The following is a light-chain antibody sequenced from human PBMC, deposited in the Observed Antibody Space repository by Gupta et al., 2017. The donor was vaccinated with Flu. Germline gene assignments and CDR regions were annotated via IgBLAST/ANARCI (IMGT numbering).Light chain of an antibody. V-gene: IGLV3-9*01. CDR2: RYS. CDR3: QVWDSSTGV. J-gene: IGLJ3*02. Sequence: AMGQTARITCGGKNIGSKHVHWDQEKPGQAPVLVIYRYSNRPTGIPERFSGSSSGNTATLTISSAQAGDEADFYCQVWDSSTGVFGGGTKLTVL. CDR1: NIGSKH.